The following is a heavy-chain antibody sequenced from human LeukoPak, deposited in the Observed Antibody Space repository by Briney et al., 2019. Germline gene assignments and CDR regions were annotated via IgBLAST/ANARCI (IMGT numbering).Heavy chain of an antibody. Sequence: SVKVSCKASGGAFSSYAISWVRQAPGQGLEWMGGIIPIFGTANYAQKFQGRVTITADKSTSTAYMELSSLRSEDTAVYYCARGGSYDSSGYREGFDYWGQGTLVTVSS. J-gene: IGHJ4*02. V-gene: IGHV1-69*06. CDR2: IIPIFGTA. CDR1: GGAFSSYA. D-gene: IGHD3-22*01. CDR3: ARGGSYDSSGYREGFDY.